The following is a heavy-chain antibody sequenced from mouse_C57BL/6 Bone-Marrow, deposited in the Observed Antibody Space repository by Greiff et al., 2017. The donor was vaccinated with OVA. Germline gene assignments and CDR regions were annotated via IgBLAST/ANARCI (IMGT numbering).Heavy chain of an antibody. D-gene: IGHD1-1*01. V-gene: IGHV1-61*01. CDR1: GYTFTSYW. CDR3: ARDGRYRAWFAY. CDR2: IYPSDSET. Sequence: VQLQQPGAELVRPGSSVKLSCKASGYTFTSYWMDWVKQRPGQGLEWIGNIYPSDSETHYNQKFKDKATLTVDKSSSTAYMQLSSLTSDDSAVYYCARDGRYRAWFAYWGQGTLVTVSA. J-gene: IGHJ3*01.